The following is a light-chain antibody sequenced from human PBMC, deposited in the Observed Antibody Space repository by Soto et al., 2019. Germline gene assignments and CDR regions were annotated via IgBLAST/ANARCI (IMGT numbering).Light chain of an antibody. Sequence: DIVMTQSPLSLPVTPGEPASISCRSSQSLLHSNGYNYLDWYLQKPGQSPQLLIYLGSNRASGVPDRFSGSGSGTDFTLKISRVEAEDVGVYYCMQAVQTPRTFGQGNKLEIK. V-gene: IGKV2-28*01. CDR1: QSLLHSNGYNY. CDR3: MQAVQTPRT. CDR2: LGS. J-gene: IGKJ2*01.